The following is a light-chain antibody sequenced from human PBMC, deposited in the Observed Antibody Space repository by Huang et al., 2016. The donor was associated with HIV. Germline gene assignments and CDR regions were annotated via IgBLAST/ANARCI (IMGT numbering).Light chain of an antibody. CDR3: HHYSNWPPAT. Sequence: EIVMTQSPATLSVSPGEGATLSCRASQKISPNLAWYQQKPGRAPRLLIYGASSRAAGVPGSFIGSGSGTEFTLTITILQSRDFAVYYCHHYSNWPPATFGQGTKVEIK. CDR1: QKISPN. V-gene: IGKV3-15*01. J-gene: IGKJ1*01. CDR2: GAS.